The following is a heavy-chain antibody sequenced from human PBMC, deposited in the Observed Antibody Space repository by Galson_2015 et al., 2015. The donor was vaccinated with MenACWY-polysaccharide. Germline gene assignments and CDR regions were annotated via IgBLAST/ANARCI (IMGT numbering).Heavy chain of an antibody. J-gene: IGHJ5*01. CDR1: GYKFSSYD. D-gene: IGHD2-21*01. Sequence: SVKVSCKASGYKFSSYDINWVRQASGQGLEWMGWMNPNRGNKGYAQRFQGRVAMTRDTATSTAYMELRMLRYDDTAGYYCTRIIARKHTFVYSWSHGTLVSVS. CDR3: TRIIARKHTFVYS. V-gene: IGHV1-8*01. CDR2: MNPNRGNK.